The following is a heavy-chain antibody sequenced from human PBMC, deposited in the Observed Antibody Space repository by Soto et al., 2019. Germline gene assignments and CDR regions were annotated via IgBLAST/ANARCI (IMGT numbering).Heavy chain of an antibody. Sequence: SETLSLTCTLSGDSISSYYWTWIRQPPGKGLEWIGYGHYSGSSKYNPSLKSRVSISVDTSENQFSLKLSSVTAADTAFYYCSRDLGSVLSDWGQGTLVTVSS. CDR2: GHYSGSS. CDR3: SRDLGSVLSD. CDR1: GDSISSYY. J-gene: IGHJ4*02. V-gene: IGHV4-59*01. D-gene: IGHD2-8*02.